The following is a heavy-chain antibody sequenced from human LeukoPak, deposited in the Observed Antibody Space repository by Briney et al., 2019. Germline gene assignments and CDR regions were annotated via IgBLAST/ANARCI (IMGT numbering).Heavy chain of an antibody. V-gene: IGHV5-51*01. CDR3: ARRSSGSYSVGGYYYYMDV. Sequence: GEPLKISCKGSGYSFTSYWIGWVRQMPGKGLEWMGIIYPGDSDTRYSPSFPAQVTISADKSIRTAYLQWSSLKASDTAMYYCARRSSGSYSVGGYYYYMDVWGKGTTVTVSS. CDR2: IYPGDSDT. J-gene: IGHJ6*03. CDR1: GYSFTSYW. D-gene: IGHD1-26*01.